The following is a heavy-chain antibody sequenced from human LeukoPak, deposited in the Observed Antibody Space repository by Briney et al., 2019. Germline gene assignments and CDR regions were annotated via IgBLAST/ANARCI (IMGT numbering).Heavy chain of an antibody. CDR2: IIPIFGTA. D-gene: IGHD3-3*01. CDR1: GYTLTELS. J-gene: IGHJ5*02. CDR3: ARDGGRTIFGVVNNWFDP. Sequence: SVKVSCKVSGYTLTELSMHWVRQAPGQGLEWMGGIIPIFGTANYAQKFQGRVTITADESTSTAYMELSSLRSEDTAVYYCARDGGRTIFGVVNNWFDPWGQGTLVTVSS. V-gene: IGHV1-69*13.